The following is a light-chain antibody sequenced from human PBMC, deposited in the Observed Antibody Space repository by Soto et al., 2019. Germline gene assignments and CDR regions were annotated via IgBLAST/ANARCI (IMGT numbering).Light chain of an antibody. V-gene: IGKV1-27*01. J-gene: IGKJ3*01. CDR2: AAS. CDR3: QGYGGTPYT. CDR1: QDISDY. Sequence: DIQMTQSPSSLSASIGDRVTITCRASQDISDYLAWYQQKAGKVPSLLIYAASALQSGVPSRFSGSGSGTEFTLTISSLQSEDVASYYCQGYGGTPYTFGPGTKVDIK.